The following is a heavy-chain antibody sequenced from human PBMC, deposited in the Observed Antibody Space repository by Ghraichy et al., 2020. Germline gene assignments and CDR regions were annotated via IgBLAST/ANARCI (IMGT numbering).Heavy chain of an antibody. J-gene: IGHJ4*02. CDR2: VDRSGIT. D-gene: IGHD5-12*01. CDR3: ATFNSGDYYGPHFDY. Sequence: SETLSLTCAVYGGSSSGYYWSWIRQPPGMGLEWIGEVDRSGITNYNPSLKSRVSISRDTSYTQFSLELSSVTAADTAVYYCATFNSGDYYGPHFDYWGRGTLVTVSS. CDR1: GGSSSGYY. V-gene: IGHV4-34*01.